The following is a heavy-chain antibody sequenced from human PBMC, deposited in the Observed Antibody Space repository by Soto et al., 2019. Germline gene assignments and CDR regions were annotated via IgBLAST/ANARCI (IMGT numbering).Heavy chain of an antibody. CDR3: VGSSIEPRIFMCPFDY. J-gene: IGHJ4*02. CDR2: IYYSGST. D-gene: IGHD6-6*01. CDR1: GGSISSSSYY. V-gene: IGHV4-39*01. Sequence: SETLSLTCTVSGGSISSSSYYWGWIRQPPGKGLEWIGSIYYSGSTYYNPSLKSRVTISVDTSKNQFSLKLSSVTAADTAVYFCVGSSIEPRIFMCPFDYWGLGTLVTVSS.